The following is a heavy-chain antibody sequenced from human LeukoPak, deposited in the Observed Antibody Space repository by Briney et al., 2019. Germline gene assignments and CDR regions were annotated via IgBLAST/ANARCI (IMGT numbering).Heavy chain of an antibody. CDR3: ARLYYYGSGSYRGWFDP. CDR2: IYTSGST. Sequence: SETLSLTCTVSGGSISSYYWSWIRQPAGKGLEWIGRIYTSGSTNYNPSLKSRVTMSVDTSKNQFSLKLSSVTAADTAVYYRARLYYYGSGSYRGWFDPWGQGTLVTVSS. J-gene: IGHJ5*02. CDR1: GGSISSYY. D-gene: IGHD3-10*01. V-gene: IGHV4-4*07.